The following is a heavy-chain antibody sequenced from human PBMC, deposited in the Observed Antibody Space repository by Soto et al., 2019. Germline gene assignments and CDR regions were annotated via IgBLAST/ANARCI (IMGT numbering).Heavy chain of an antibody. J-gene: IGHJ4*02. Sequence: QVQLVQSGAEVKRPGASVRVSCKASGYTFSNYGVTWVRQAPGQGLEWMGWISAYNGNTNIAQKFQGRITMTTDTSTSTADRELRSLRSDDTAVYYCARSHGDYAGYWGQGTLVTVSS. V-gene: IGHV1-18*04. CDR2: ISAYNGNT. D-gene: IGHD4-17*01. CDR1: GYTFSNYG. CDR3: ARSHGDYAGY.